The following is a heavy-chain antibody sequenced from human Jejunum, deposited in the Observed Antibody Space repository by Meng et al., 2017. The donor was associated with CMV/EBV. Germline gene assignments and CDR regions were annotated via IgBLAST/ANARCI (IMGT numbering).Heavy chain of an antibody. CDR1: YA. D-gene: IGHD2-15*01. Sequence: YAISGVRPAPGQGLEWMGWISTYNGNTNYAQKVQGRVTLTTDTSTTTAYMELRSLRSDDTAVYYCARGALDCSGGSCYHREYYDYWGQGTLVTVSS. J-gene: IGHJ4*02. CDR2: ISTYNGNT. CDR3: ARGALDCSGGSCYHREYYDY. V-gene: IGHV1-18*01.